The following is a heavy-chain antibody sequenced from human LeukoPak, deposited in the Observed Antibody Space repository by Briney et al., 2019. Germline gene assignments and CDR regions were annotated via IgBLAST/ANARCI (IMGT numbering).Heavy chain of an antibody. J-gene: IGHJ4*02. CDR2: IWYDGTNE. D-gene: IGHD4-17*01. Sequence: GGSLRLSCEASGFNFGTYGMHWVRQAPGKGLEWVAAIWYDGTNENYVDSVKGRFGISRDNSKNTLYLQMNHLRDEDTAVYYCATAYGDYFDSWGQGTLVTAAS. CDR1: GFNFGTYG. CDR3: ATAYGDYFDS. V-gene: IGHV3-33*01.